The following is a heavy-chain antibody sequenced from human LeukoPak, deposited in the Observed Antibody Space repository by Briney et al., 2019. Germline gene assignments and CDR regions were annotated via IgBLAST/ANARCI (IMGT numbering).Heavy chain of an antibody. V-gene: IGHV3-23*01. CDR1: GFTFSHYA. J-gene: IGHJ4*02. D-gene: IGHD6-13*01. CDR3: ARGGYSSSF. CDR2: IATVDGST. Sequence: PGGSLRLSCAASGFTFSHYAMNWVRRAPGKGLEWVSTIATVDGSTFYADSVKGRFTISRDNSKDTLYLQVSSLRAEDAAVYYCARGGYSSSFGGQGTLVTVSS.